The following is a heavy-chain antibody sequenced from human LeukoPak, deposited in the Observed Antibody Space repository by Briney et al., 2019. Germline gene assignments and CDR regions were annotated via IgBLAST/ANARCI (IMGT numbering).Heavy chain of an antibody. V-gene: IGHV3-7*01. D-gene: IGHD2-15*01. CDR1: KFMFSSYW. Sequence: GGSLRLSCAASKFMFSSYWMSWVRQAPGKGLEWVAYIKKTGSETYYVDSVKGRLTITRDNARNSLFLQMDSLRAEDTAVYYCAREDGYRSGGNCYSYFDSWGQGTLVTVSS. J-gene: IGHJ4*02. CDR2: IKKTGSET. CDR3: AREDGYRSGGNCYSYFDS.